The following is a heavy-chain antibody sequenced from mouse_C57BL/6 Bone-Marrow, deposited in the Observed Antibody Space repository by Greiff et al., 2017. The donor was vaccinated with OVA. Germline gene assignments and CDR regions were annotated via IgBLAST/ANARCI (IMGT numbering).Heavy chain of an antibody. CDR1: GYTFTSYW. D-gene: IGHD2-4*01. V-gene: IGHV1-59*01. CDR2: IDPSDSYT. J-gene: IGHJ3*01. Sequence: QVQLQQPGAELVRPGTSVKLSCKASGYTFTSYWMHWVKQRPGQGLEWIGVIDPSDSYTNYNQKFKGKATLTVDTSSSTAYMQLSSLTSEDSAVYYWARGGDYDAWGQGTLVTVSA. CDR3: ARGGDYDA.